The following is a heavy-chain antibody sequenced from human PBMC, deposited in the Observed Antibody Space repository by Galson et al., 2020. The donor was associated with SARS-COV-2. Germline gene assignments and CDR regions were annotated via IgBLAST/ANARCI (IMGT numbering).Heavy chain of an antibody. D-gene: IGHD4-17*01. CDR1: GTSISSGSYS. CDR3: ARLHYGEYAPEAFDF. CDR2: ITHRGST. V-gene: IGHV4-30-2*01. Sequence: SETLSLTCAVSGTSISSGSYSWNWIRQPPGKGLEWIGYITHRGSTYYNPSLKSRVTISGDRSKNQFSLRLSSVTAADTAVYYCARLHYGEYAPEAFDFWGQGTTVTVSS. J-gene: IGHJ3*01.